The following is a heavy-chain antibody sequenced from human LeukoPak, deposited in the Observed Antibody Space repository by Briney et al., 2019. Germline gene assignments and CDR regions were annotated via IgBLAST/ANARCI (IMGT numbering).Heavy chain of an antibody. V-gene: IGHV1-18*01. Sequence: ASVKVSYKASVYTVASYCISGVRQAPGQGLEAMVCISSYNGNTNYAQTFQGRVTMTTDPSTSTSYMQLKSLTSDDAAVYYCARVVGFSYGRPFDYWGQGSLLTVSS. CDR1: VYTVASYC. D-gene: IGHD5-18*01. CDR2: ISSYNGNT. J-gene: IGHJ4*02. CDR3: ARVVGFSYGRPFDY.